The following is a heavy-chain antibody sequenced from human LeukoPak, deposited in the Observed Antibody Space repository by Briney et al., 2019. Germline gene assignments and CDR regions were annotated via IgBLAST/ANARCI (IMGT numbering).Heavy chain of an antibody. J-gene: IGHJ4*02. Sequence: GGSPRLSCAASGFTFDDYAMHWVRQAPGKGLEWVSGISWNSGSIGYADSVKGRFIISRDNAKNSLYLQMNSLRAEDMALYYCAKRSYSNRYFDYWGQGTLVTVSS. V-gene: IGHV3-9*03. D-gene: IGHD4-11*01. CDR3: AKRSYSNRYFDY. CDR1: GFTFDDYA. CDR2: ISWNSGSI.